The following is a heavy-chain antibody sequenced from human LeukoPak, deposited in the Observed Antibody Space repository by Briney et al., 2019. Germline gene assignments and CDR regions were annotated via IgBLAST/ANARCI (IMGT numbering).Heavy chain of an antibody. CDR3: ARDPGVTTGTYYFDS. Sequence: SETLSLTCTVSGASVSSGSYYWTWIRQPPGRGLGWLGYIFYSGSTNYNPSLESRVTISFDTSKNQFSLKLTSVTAADTAVYYCARDPGVTTGTYYFDSWGQGSLVTVSS. V-gene: IGHV4-61*01. D-gene: IGHD1-1*01. CDR2: IFYSGST. CDR1: GASVSSGSYY. J-gene: IGHJ4*02.